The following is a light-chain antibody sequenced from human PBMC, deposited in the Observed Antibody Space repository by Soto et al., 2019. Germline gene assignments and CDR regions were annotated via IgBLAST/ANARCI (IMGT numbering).Light chain of an antibody. V-gene: IGKV3-15*01. Sequence: EIVITQSPATLSVSPGERYTLSCMASQSVSSNLAWYQQKPRQAPRLIIYGASNRATGIPHRFSGSGSGTEFTLTISSLRSEDFAVYYCQQSNDWPPITVGPGTRLEIK. CDR3: QQSNDWPPIT. CDR1: QSVSSN. CDR2: GAS. J-gene: IGKJ5*01.